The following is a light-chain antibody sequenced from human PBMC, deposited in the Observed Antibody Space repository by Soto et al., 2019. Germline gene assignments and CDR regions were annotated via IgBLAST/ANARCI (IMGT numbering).Light chain of an antibody. CDR3: QQYGNSPHT. J-gene: IGKJ4*01. CDR1: QGIGST. V-gene: IGKV3-15*01. CDR2: DAS. Sequence: EIVMTQSPATLSVSPGERATLSCRASQGIGSTLAWYQQKPGQTPKLLIYDASTRATGVPARFSGGGSGTEFTLTINSLQSEDFAVYYCQQYGNSPHTFGGGTKVDIK.